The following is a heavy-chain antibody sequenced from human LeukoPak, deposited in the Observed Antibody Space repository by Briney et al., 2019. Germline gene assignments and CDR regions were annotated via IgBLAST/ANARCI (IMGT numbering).Heavy chain of an antibody. CDR3: AELGITMIGGV. Sequence: TGGSLRLSCAASGFTFSSDGMSWVRQAPGKGLEWVSAISGSGGSTYYADSVKGRFTISRDNSKNTLYLQMNSLRAEDTAVYYCAELGITMIGGVWGKGTTVTISS. CDR2: ISGSGGST. J-gene: IGHJ6*04. V-gene: IGHV3-23*01. CDR1: GFTFSSDG. D-gene: IGHD3-10*02.